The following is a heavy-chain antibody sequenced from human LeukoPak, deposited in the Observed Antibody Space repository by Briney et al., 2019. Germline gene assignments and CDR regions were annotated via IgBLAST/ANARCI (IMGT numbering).Heavy chain of an antibody. CDR1: GFTFSNAW. CDR3: VTGLVFDI. V-gene: IGHV3-15*01. J-gene: IGHJ3*02. Sequence: GGSLRLSCAGAGFTFSNAWMSWVRQAPGKGLEWVGRIKSKANGGTIDYPAAMKGRFTISRDDSKTMAFLQMNSLKPEDTAMYYCVTGLVFDIWGQGTMVTVSS. CDR2: IKSKANGGTI.